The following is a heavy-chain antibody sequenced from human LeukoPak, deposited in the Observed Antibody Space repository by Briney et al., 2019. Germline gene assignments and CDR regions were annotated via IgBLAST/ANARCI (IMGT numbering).Heavy chain of an antibody. J-gene: IGHJ4*02. D-gene: IGHD2-21*02. CDR1: GGSFSDYY. V-gene: IGHV4-34*01. CDR3: ARRYSGGGCYNY. Sequence: SETLSLTWAVYGGSFSDYYWTWIRQPPGKGLEWIGEINHSGSTNHNPSLKSRVTISGDTSKNQFSLKLRSVTAADTAVYYCARRYSGGGCYNYWGQGTLITVSS. CDR2: INHSGST.